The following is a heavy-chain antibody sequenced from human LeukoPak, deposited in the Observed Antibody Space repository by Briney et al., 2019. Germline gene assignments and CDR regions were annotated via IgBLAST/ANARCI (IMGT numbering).Heavy chain of an antibody. CDR3: ARLSLKVLEWSPTKGKETHYFDY. V-gene: IGHV4-39*07. D-gene: IGHD3-3*01. CDR1: GGSISSTGYY. Sequence: PSETLSLTCIVSGGSISSTGYYWAWIRQPPGKGLEWIGSIYYSGTTYYNPSLKSRVTISVDTSKNQFSLKLNSVTPADTAVYYCARLSLKVLEWSPTKGKETHYFDYWGQGTLVTVSS. CDR2: IYYSGTT. J-gene: IGHJ4*02.